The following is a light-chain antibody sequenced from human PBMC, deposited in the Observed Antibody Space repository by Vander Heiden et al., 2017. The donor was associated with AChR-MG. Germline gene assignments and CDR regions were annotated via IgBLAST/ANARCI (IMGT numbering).Light chain of an antibody. CDR1: STAFHDFKY. CDR3: SSYTITTAVV. Sequence: QSALTQPASVSGSPGQSLTIPCTGSSTAFHDFKYVSWSQQHPGKPPQRIMYDVTNRPSGISDRLSGSKSDTSASLTISGLQAGDAADYYCSSYTITTAVVFGGGTKVTVL. J-gene: IGLJ2*01. CDR2: DVT. V-gene: IGLV2-14*03.